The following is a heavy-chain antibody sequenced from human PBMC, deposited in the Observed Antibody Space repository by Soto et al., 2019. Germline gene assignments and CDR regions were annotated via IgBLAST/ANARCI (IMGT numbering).Heavy chain of an antibody. CDR3: ASPQYCSGGSCYYYYGMDV. Sequence: GGSLRLSCAASGFTFSSYAMHWVRQAPGKGLEWVAVISYDGSNKYYADSVKGRFTISRDNSKNTLYLQMNSLRAEDTAVYYCASPQYCSGGSCYYYYGMDVWGQGTTVTVSS. CDR1: GFTFSSYA. V-gene: IGHV3-30-3*01. CDR2: ISYDGSNK. J-gene: IGHJ6*02. D-gene: IGHD2-15*01.